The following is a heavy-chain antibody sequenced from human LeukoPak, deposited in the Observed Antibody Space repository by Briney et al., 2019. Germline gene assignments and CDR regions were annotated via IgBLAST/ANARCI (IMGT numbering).Heavy chain of an antibody. CDR3: AIAQNWKAGWFDP. V-gene: IGHV1-69*05. J-gene: IGHJ5*02. Sequence: ASVKVSCKASGGTFSSYAISWVRQAPGQGLEWMGGIIPIFGIANYAQKFQGRVTITTDESTSTAYMELSSLRSEDTAVYFCAIAQNWKAGWFDPWGQGTLVTVSS. CDR1: GGTFSSYA. CDR2: IIPIFGIA. D-gene: IGHD1-1*01.